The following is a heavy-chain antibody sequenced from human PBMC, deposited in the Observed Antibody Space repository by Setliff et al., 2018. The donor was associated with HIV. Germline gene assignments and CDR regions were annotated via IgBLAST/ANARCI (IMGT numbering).Heavy chain of an antibody. V-gene: IGHV4-34*01. CDR2: GDQSGSA. J-gene: IGHJ4*02. Sequence: NPSETLSLTCAVYGDSFSDYYWSWIRQPPGKGLEWIGEGDQSGSANYNPSLTGRGTISVDTLKRHFSLKLTSVTAADAAVYYCARGRQGPSYYDSTGLSRGRDFDFWGQGTLVTAPQ. D-gene: IGHD3-16*01. CDR1: GDSFSDYY. CDR3: ARGRQGPSYYDSTGLSRGRDFDF.